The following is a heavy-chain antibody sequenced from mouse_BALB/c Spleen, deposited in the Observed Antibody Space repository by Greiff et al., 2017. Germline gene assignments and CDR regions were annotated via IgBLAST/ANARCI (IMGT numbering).Heavy chain of an antibody. V-gene: IGHV2-6-5*01. CDR1: GFTFTDYY. CDR2: IWGGGST. Sequence: VQVVESGGGLVQPGGSLRLSCATSGFTFTDYYMSWVRQPPGKGLEWLGVIWGGGSTYYNSALKSRLSISKDNSKSQVFLKMNSLQTDDTAMYYCAKEGYGGMDYWGQGTSVTVSS. D-gene: IGHD2-2*01. CDR3: AKEGYGGMDY. J-gene: IGHJ4*01.